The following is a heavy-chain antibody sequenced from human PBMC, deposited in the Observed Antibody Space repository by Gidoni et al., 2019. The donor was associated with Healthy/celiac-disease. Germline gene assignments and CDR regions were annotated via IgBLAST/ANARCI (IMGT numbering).Heavy chain of an antibody. CDR2: ISGSGGST. Sequence: EVQLLESGGGLVQPGGSLRLSCAASGFTFSSHAMSWVRQAPGKGLGWVSAISGSGGSTYYADSVKGRFTISRDNSKNTLYLQMNSLRAEDTAVYYCAKDGGPVVKGSRYYFDYWGQGTLVTVSS. V-gene: IGHV3-23*01. J-gene: IGHJ4*02. D-gene: IGHD2-15*01. CDR1: GFTFSSHA. CDR3: AKDGGPVVKGSRYYFDY.